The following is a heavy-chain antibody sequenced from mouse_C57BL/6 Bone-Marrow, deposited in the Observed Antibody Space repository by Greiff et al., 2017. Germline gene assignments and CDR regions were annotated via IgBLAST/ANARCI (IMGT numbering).Heavy chain of an antibody. CDR1: GYTFTSYW. CDR2: IYPGSGST. J-gene: IGHJ2*01. Sequence: QVHVKQPGAELVKPGASVKMSCKASGYTFTSYWITWVKQRPGQGLEWIGDIYPGSGSTNYNEKFKSKATLTVDTSSSTAYMQLSSLTSEDSAVYYCARHDGYYLPSFDYWGQGTTLTVSS. V-gene: IGHV1-55*01. D-gene: IGHD2-3*01. CDR3: ARHDGYYLPSFDY.